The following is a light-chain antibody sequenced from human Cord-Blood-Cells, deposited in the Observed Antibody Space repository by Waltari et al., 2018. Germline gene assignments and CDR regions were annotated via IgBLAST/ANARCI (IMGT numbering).Light chain of an antibody. CDR3: SSYTSSAWV. CDR2: DVS. CDR1: SSDVGGYNY. V-gene: IGLV2-14*03. Sequence: QSALTQPASVSGSPGQSITISCTGTSSDVGGYNYVSWYQQHPGKAPKLMIYDVSNRPSGVSNRFSVSKSGNTASLTISWLQAEDEADYYCSSYTSSAWVFGGGTKLTVL. J-gene: IGLJ3*02.